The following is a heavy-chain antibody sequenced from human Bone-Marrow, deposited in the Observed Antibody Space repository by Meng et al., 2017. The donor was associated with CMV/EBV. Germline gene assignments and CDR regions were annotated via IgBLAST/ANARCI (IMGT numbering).Heavy chain of an antibody. Sequence: GESLKISCAASGFTFSSYSMNWVRQAPGKGLEWVSSISSSSSYIYYADSVKGRFTISRDNAKNSLYLQMNSLRAEDTAVYYCARVGGSDYYYYGMDVWGQGTTVTVSS. CDR1: GFTFSSYS. V-gene: IGHV3-21*01. CDR2: ISSSSSYI. J-gene: IGHJ6*02. D-gene: IGHD2-15*01. CDR3: ARVGGSDYYYYGMDV.